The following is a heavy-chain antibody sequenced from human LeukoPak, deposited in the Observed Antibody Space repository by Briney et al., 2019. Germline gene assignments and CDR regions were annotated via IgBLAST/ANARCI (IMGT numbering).Heavy chain of an antibody. CDR3: AKDHDFWRGYHKYYFDY. V-gene: IGHV3-23*01. D-gene: IGHD3-3*01. J-gene: IGHJ4*02. CDR2: ISGSGGST. CDR1: GFTFSSYA. Sequence: GGSLRLSCAASGFTFSSYAMSWVRQAPGKGLEWVSAISGSGGSTYYADSVKGRFTISRDNSKNTLYLQMNSLRAEDTAVYYCAKDHDFWRGYHKYYFDYWGQGTLVTVSS.